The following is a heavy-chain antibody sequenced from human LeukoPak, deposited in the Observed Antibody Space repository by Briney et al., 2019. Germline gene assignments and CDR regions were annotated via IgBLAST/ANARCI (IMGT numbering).Heavy chain of an antibody. CDR3: AKDTPGGYDYPV. Sequence: PGGSLRLSCAASGFTFDDYAMHWVRQAPGKGLEWVSLISGDGGSTYYAGSVKGRFTVSRDNSKNSLFLQMNSLRTEDTAFYYCAKDTPGGYDYPVWGQGTLVTVSS. V-gene: IGHV3-43*02. CDR1: GFTFDDYA. J-gene: IGHJ4*02. CDR2: ISGDGGST. D-gene: IGHD5-12*01.